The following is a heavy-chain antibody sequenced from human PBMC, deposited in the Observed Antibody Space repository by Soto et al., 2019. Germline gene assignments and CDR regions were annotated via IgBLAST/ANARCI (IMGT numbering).Heavy chain of an antibody. V-gene: IGHV4-4*02. CDR1: GGSISTSNW. Sequence: SETLSLTCAVSGGSISTSNWWSWVRQPPGKGLEWIGEVYHSGSTNYNPSFKSRVAMSVDKSKNQFSLKLSSVTAADTAVYYCARVSGSYYYGMDVWGQGTTVTVSS. CDR2: VYHSGST. CDR3: ARVSGSYYYGMDV. J-gene: IGHJ6*02.